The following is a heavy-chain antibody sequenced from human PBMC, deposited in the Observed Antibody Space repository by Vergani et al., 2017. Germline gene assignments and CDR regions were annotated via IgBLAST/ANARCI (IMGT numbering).Heavy chain of an antibody. CDR2: IHYSENT. J-gene: IGHJ6*02. D-gene: IGHD4-23*01. CDR3: ARVVSTTTVVTPCGNYYYYGMDV. CDR1: FDSIRNLY. Sequence: QVQLQESGPGLVKSSETLSLTCSVSFDSIRNLYCNWIRQPPGKGLEWIGSIHYSENTNYNPSLKTRVTISVDTSKNQFSLTLTSVTAADTAVYYCARVVSTTTVVTPCGNYYYYGMDVWGQGTTVTVSS. V-gene: IGHV4-59*11.